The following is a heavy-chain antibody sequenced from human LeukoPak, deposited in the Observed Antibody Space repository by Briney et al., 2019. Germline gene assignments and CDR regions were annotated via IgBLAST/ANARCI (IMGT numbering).Heavy chain of an antibody. CDR3: AKGKYTGIPFFAY. Sequence: GGSLRLSCAASGFTFSNHGMHWVRQAPGKGLEWVALISYDGRNIQYSDSVRGRFTISRDNSKNTVYLEMNSLRPEDTAVYYCAKGKYTGIPFFAYGGRGALATASS. V-gene: IGHV3-30*18. CDR1: GFTFSNHG. CDR2: ISYDGRNI. D-gene: IGHD3-10*01. J-gene: IGHJ4*02.